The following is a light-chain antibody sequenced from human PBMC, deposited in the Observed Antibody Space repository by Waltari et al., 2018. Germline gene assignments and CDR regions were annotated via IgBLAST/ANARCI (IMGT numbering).Light chain of an antibody. CDR2: EIF. CDR1: LSLVSGDGHTY. J-gene: IGKJ2*01. Sequence: DVVMTQSPLSLPVTLGQSASISCRSSLSLVSGDGHTYFHWFHQRPGQSPRRLIYEIFVRDVGVPDRFSASGSGTEFTLKISRVEAEDVGVYYCMQGTHEPTFGQGTKLEIK. CDR3: MQGTHEPT. V-gene: IGKV2-30*01.